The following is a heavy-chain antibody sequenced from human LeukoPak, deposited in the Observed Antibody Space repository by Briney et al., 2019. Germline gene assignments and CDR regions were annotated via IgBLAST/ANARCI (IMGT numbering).Heavy chain of an antibody. D-gene: IGHD2-2*01. CDR1: GFTFDDYG. Sequence: GRTPRPSCAASGFTFDDYGMSWVRQAPGQALKSVSGINWNGGSRGYADSVKGRFIISRDNAKNSLYLQMNSLRAEDTALYYCARGLGDIVVVPAATPDYWGQGTLVTVSS. V-gene: IGHV3-20*04. CDR3: ARGLGDIVVVPAATPDY. CDR2: INWNGGSR. J-gene: IGHJ4*02.